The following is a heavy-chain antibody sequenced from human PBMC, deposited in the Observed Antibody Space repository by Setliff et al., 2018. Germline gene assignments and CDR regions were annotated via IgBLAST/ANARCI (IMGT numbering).Heavy chain of an antibody. D-gene: IGHD3-22*01. CDR3: ARAAKYDSSGYYGFWFDP. CDR2: IYSSGSS. J-gene: IGHJ5*02. CDR1: GGSISGSY. V-gene: IGHV4-59*01. Sequence: SETLSLTCSVPGGSISGSYWTWIRQPPGKGLEWIGYIYSSGSSNYNPSLKSRVTISVDTSKNQFSLRLSSVTAADTAVYYCARAAKYDSSGYYGFWFDPWGQGNLVTVSS.